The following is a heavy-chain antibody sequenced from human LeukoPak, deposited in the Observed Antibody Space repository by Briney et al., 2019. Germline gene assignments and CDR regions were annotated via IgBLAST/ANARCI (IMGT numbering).Heavy chain of an antibody. CDR3: ARALEMATTRSNFDY. Sequence: GGSLRPSCAASGFTFSSYSMNWVRQAPGKGLEWVSSISSSSSYIYDADSVKGRFTISRDNAKNSLFLQMNSLRAEDTAVYYCARALEMATTRSNFDYWGQGTLVTVSS. CDR1: GFTFSSYS. D-gene: IGHD5-24*01. J-gene: IGHJ4*02. V-gene: IGHV3-21*01. CDR2: ISSSSSYI.